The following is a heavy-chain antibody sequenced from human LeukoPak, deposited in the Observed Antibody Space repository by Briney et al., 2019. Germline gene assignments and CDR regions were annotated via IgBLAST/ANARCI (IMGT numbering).Heavy chain of an antibody. V-gene: IGHV4-34*01. J-gene: IGHJ4*02. D-gene: IGHD4-17*01. Sequence: SETLSLTCAVYGGSFSGYYWSWIRQPPGKGLEWIGEINHSGSTNYNPSLKSRVTISVDTSKNQFSLKLSSVTAADTAVYYCARGQRWTVPYFDYWGQGTLVTVSS. CDR3: ARGQRWTVPYFDY. CDR1: GGSFSGYY. CDR2: INHSGST.